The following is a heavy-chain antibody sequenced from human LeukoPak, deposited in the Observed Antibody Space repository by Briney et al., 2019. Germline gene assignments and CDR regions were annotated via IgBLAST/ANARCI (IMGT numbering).Heavy chain of an antibody. Sequence: SVKVSCKASGGTFSSYAISWVRQAPGQGLEWMGRSIPILGIVNYAQKFQGRVTITADKSTSTAYMELSSLRSEDTAVYYCARYCSSTSCSPNWFDPWGQGTLVTVSS. D-gene: IGHD2-2*01. CDR1: GGTFSSYA. V-gene: IGHV1-69*04. J-gene: IGHJ5*02. CDR2: SIPILGIV. CDR3: ARYCSSTSCSPNWFDP.